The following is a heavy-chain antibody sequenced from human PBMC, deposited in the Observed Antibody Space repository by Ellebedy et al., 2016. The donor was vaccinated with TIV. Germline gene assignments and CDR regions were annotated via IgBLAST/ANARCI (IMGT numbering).Heavy chain of an antibody. CDR3: ARATAGFDY. D-gene: IGHD1-1*01. Sequence: GESLKIPCAASGFTFSSYDMHRVRQATGKGLEWVSAIGTAGDTYYPGSVKGRFTISRENAKNSLYLQMNSLRAEDTAVYYCARATAGFDYWGQGTLVTVSS. V-gene: IGHV3-13*01. CDR2: IGTAGDT. J-gene: IGHJ4*02. CDR1: GFTFSSYD.